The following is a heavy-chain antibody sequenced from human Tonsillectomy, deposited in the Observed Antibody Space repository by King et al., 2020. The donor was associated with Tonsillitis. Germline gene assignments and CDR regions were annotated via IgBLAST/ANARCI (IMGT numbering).Heavy chain of an antibody. J-gene: IGHJ6*02. CDR2: TSYDGSNN. D-gene: IGHD3-22*01. CDR1: GFTFSSYA. V-gene: IGHV3-30*04. CDR3: EREPESSSGYSNGMDV. Sequence: VQLVESGGGVVQPGRSLRLSCAASGFTFSSYAIHWVRQGPGKGLEWVAVTSYDGSNNFYADSVKGRFTISRDNSKNTVFLQMNSLRVEDTAVFYCEREPESSSGYSNGMDVWGPGTTVTVSS.